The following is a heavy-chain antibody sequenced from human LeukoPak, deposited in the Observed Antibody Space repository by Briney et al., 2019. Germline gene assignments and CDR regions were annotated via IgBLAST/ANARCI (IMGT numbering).Heavy chain of an antibody. V-gene: IGHV1-18*04. Sequence: ASVKVSCKASGYTFTTYGISWVRQAPGQGLEWMGWISAYNGNTNYAQKLQGRVTMTTDTSTSTAYMELRSLRSDDTAVYYCARGGSYSSSWLSLDYWGQGTLVTVSS. CDR1: GYTFTTYG. D-gene: IGHD6-13*01. J-gene: IGHJ4*02. CDR2: ISAYNGNT. CDR3: ARGGSYSSSWLSLDY.